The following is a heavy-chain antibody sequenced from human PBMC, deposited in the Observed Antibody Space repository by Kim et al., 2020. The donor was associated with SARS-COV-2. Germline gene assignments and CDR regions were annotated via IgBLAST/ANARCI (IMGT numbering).Heavy chain of an antibody. D-gene: IGHD6-19*01. Sequence: YADSMSSRFTISRDSAENPLYLQMNSLSAGDTAVYYCARAAVAPNNWFDPWGQGTLVTVSS. V-gene: IGHV3-74*01. CDR3: ARAAVAPNNWFDP. J-gene: IGHJ5*02.